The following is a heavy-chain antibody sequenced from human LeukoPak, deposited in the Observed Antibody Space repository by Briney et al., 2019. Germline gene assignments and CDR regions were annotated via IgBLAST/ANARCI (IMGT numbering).Heavy chain of an antibody. Sequence: ASVWPSRKVSGYTFSGYYVHWVRQAPGQGLEWMGWINPNSGGTNYAQKFQGRVTMTRDTSISTAYMELSRLRSDDTAVYYCAKSQVLLWFGDVALDYWGQGTLVTVSS. CDR2: INPNSGGT. D-gene: IGHD3-10*01. CDR1: GYTFSGYY. CDR3: AKSQVLLWFGDVALDY. V-gene: IGHV1-2*02. J-gene: IGHJ4*01.